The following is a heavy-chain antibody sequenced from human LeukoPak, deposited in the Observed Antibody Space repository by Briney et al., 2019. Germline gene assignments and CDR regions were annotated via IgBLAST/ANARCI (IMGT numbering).Heavy chain of an antibody. Sequence: PSETLSLTCTVSGGSISSYYWSWIRQPAGKGLEWIGRIYTSGSTNYNPSLKSRVTMSVDTSKNQFSLKLSSVTAADTAVYYCARGAGFLDHYDSSGYYSGYYYGMDVWGQGTTVTVSS. CDR3: ARGAGFLDHYDSSGYYSGYYYGMDV. CDR2: IYTSGST. CDR1: GGSISSYY. J-gene: IGHJ6*02. V-gene: IGHV4-4*07. D-gene: IGHD3-22*01.